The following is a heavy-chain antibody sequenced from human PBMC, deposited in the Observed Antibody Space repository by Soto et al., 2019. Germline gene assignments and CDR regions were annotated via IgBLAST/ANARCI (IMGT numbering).Heavy chain of an antibody. CDR3: ARGRYGDY. D-gene: IGHD1-1*01. V-gene: IGHV1-18*01. CDR1: GYTFTSYG. J-gene: IGHJ4*02. CDR2: ISAHNGNT. Sequence: QVHLVQSGAEVKKPGASVKVSCKASGYTFTSYGITWVRQAPGQGLEWMGWISAHNGNTDYAQKVQGRVIVTRDTSTSTAYMELRSLRSDHTAVYYCARGRYGDYWGQGALVTVSS.